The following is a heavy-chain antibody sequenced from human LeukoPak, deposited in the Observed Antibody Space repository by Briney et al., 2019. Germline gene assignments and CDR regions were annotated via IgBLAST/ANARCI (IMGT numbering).Heavy chain of an antibody. CDR3: AKDRGSGYGGDASDI. J-gene: IGHJ3*02. D-gene: IGHD5-12*01. Sequence: GGSLRLSCAASGFTFSTYGMHWVRQAPGKGLEWVAVISFDGSNKYYADSVKGRFTISRDNSKNTLYLQMNSLRAEDTAVYYCAKDRGSGYGGDASDIWGQGTVVTVSS. V-gene: IGHV3-30*18. CDR1: GFTFSTYG. CDR2: ISFDGSNK.